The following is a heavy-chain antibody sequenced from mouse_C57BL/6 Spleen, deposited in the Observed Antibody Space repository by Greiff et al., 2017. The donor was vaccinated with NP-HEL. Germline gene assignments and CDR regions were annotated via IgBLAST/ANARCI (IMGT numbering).Heavy chain of an antibody. CDR3: TRETDDYYAMDY. V-gene: IGHV5-9-1*02. CDR2: ISSGGDYI. CDR1: GFTFSSYA. J-gene: IGHJ4*01. Sequence: EVKLMESGEGLVEPGGSLKLSCAASGFTFSSYAMSWVRQTPEKRLEWVAYISSGGDYIYYADTVKGRFTISRDNARNTLYLQMSSLKSEDTAMYYCTRETDDYYAMDYWGQGTSVTVSS.